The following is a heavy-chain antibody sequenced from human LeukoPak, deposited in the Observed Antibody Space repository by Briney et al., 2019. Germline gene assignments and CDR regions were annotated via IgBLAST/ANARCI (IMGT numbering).Heavy chain of an antibody. CDR2: IYYSGST. D-gene: IGHD5-18*01. CDR1: GGSISSSVYY. V-gene: IGHV4-61*05. J-gene: IGHJ4*02. Sequence: PSETLSLTCTVSGGSISSSVYYWGWIRQSPGTGMEWIGYIYYSGSTNYNPSLKSRVTLSVDTSKYQFSLKLRYVTAADTAVYYCARNGGYTYAPYYFDYWGQGTLVTVSS. CDR3: ARNGGYTYAPYYFDY.